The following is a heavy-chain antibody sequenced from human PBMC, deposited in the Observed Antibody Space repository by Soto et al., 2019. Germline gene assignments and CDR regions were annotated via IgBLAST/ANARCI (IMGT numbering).Heavy chain of an antibody. D-gene: IGHD4-17*01. V-gene: IGHV4-4*07. CDR1: GGSISGYY. CDR3: ARDLAVTTIWFDP. CDR2: IYTSGST. Sequence: ASETLSLTCTVSGGSISGYYWTWIRQPAGKGLEWIGRIYTSGSTNYNPSLKSRVTMSVDTSKNQFSLKLSSVTAADTAVYYCARDLAVTTIWFDPWGQGTLVTVSS. J-gene: IGHJ5*02.